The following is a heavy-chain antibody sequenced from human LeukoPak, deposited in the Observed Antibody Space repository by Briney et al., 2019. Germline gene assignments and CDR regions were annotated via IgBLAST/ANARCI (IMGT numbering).Heavy chain of an antibody. J-gene: IGHJ4*02. CDR3: AKERRTVGHNAFDS. Sequence: GGSLRLSCAASGFPFGSYDINWVRQAPGEGLQWGSAISDTGVRTFYADSVKGRFTISRDNAKNTVYLQMSSLRVGDTAVYYCAKERRTVGHNAFDSWGLGTLVTVSS. V-gene: IGHV3-23*01. CDR1: GFPFGSYD. D-gene: IGHD1-26*01. CDR2: ISDTGVRT.